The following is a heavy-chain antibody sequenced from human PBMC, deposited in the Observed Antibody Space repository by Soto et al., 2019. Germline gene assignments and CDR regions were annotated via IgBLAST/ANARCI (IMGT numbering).Heavy chain of an antibody. CDR1: GLTISSASYY. J-gene: IGHJ4*02. Sequence: KTSETLSLTCSVSGLTISSASYYWGWIRQHPGKGLEWVGNIYYNGSTYYSPSLKSRVTVWFDTSKNQFSLRLTSVTAADTAVYYCARYRISGSWSKFDYWGQGTRVTVS. CDR2: IYYNGST. V-gene: IGHV4-31*03. D-gene: IGHD6-13*01. CDR3: ARYRISGSWSKFDY.